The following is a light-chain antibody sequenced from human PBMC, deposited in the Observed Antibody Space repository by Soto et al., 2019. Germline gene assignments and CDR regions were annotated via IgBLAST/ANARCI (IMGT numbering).Light chain of an antibody. V-gene: IGLV1-40*01. Sequence: QSVLTQPPSVSGAPGQRVTISCTGSSSNIGAGYDVHWYQQLPGRAPKLLIYGNTNRPSGVPDRFSGSKSGTSASLAITGLQAEDEADYYCLSFVSCLSVVFGGGTQLTVL. CDR1: SSNIGAGYD. CDR3: LSFVSCLSVV. J-gene: IGLJ2*01. CDR2: GNT.